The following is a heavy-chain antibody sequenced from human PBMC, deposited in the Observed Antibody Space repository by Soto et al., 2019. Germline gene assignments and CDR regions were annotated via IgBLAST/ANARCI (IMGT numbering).Heavy chain of an antibody. CDR3: ARVFYDNGGNYYDY. Sequence: PGGSLRLSCAASGFTFSSYAMHWVRQAPGKGLEYVSAITSNGRYTYYADSVKGRFTISRDNSKNTLYLQMGSLRAEDMAVYYCARVFYDNGGNYYDYWGQGTLVTVSS. V-gene: IGHV3-64*02. CDR2: ITSNGRYT. D-gene: IGHD3-22*01. CDR1: GFTFSSYA. J-gene: IGHJ4*02.